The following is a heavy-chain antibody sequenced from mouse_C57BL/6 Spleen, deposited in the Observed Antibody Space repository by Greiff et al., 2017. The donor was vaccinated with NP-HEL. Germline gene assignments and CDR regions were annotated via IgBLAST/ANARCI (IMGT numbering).Heavy chain of an antibody. CDR3: ARSGLYFDY. Sequence: VQLQQPGAELVKPGDSVKMSCKASGYTFTSYWITWVKQRPGQGLEWIGDIYPGSGSTNYNEKFKSKATLTVDTSSSTAYMQLSSLTSEDSAFYYCARSGLYFDYWGQGTTLTVSS. CDR2: IYPGSGST. V-gene: IGHV1-55*01. J-gene: IGHJ2*01. CDR1: GYTFTSYW.